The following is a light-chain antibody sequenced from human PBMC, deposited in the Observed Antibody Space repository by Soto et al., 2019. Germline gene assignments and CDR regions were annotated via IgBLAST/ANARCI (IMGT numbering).Light chain of an antibody. CDR1: QIVSTY. J-gene: IGKJ1*01. Sequence: DIQMTQSPSSLSASVGDSVTITCRASQIVSTYLNWYQQKPGKAPKLLIYAASSMHSGVPSRFSGSGSGTDFTLSISSLQPEDFATYYCQQSYMTPQTFGQGTTVEIK. V-gene: IGKV1-39*01. CDR3: QQSYMTPQT. CDR2: AAS.